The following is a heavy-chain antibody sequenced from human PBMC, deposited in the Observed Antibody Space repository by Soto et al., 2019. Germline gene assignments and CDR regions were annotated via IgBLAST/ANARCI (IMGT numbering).Heavy chain of an antibody. Sequence: EVQLLESGGGLVQPGGSLRLSCAASGFTFSSYAMSWVRQAPGKGLEWVSAISGSGGSTYYADSVKGRFTISRDNSKNTLYLQMNSLRAEDTAVYYCAKEVGYCSSTSCYAGIYYYGMDVWGQGTTVTVSS. CDR2: ISGSGGST. CDR3: AKEVGYCSSTSCYAGIYYYGMDV. J-gene: IGHJ6*02. CDR1: GFTFSSYA. D-gene: IGHD2-2*01. V-gene: IGHV3-23*01.